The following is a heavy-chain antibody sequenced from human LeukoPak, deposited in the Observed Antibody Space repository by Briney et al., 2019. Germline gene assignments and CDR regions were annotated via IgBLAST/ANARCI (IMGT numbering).Heavy chain of an antibody. D-gene: IGHD2-15*01. V-gene: IGHV3-23*01. Sequence: PGGSLTLSCAASGFTFSSYAMSWVRQAPGKGLEWVSAISGSGGSTYYADSVKGRFTISRDNSKNTLYLQMNSLRAEDTAVYYCAKDGVEVVAATSYPNWFDPWGQGTLVTVSS. CDR2: ISGSGGST. J-gene: IGHJ5*02. CDR1: GFTFSSYA. CDR3: AKDGVEVVAATSYPNWFDP.